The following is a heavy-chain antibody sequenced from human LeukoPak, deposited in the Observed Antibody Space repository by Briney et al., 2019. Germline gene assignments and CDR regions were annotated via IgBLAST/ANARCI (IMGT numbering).Heavy chain of an antibody. J-gene: IGHJ4*02. Sequence: PGGSLRLSCEASGFTFRNYWMIWVRQAPGKGLEWVSYISSGSTFIYYADSVEGRFTISRDNSKNTLYLQMNSLRAEDTAVYYCARGDYYDSSGYYPYFDYWGQGTLVTVSS. V-gene: IGHV3-48*01. D-gene: IGHD3-22*01. CDR1: GFTFRNYW. CDR3: ARGDYYDSSGYYPYFDY. CDR2: ISSGSTFI.